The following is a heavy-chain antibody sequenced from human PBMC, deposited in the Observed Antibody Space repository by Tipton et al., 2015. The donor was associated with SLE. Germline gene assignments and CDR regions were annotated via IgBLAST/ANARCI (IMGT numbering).Heavy chain of an antibody. V-gene: IGHV4-39*07. J-gene: IGHJ5*02. CDR2: FHYRGHT. Sequence: TLSLTCTVSGGAIGSSDYYWAWIRQPPGKGLEGSGGFHYRGHTYSSPSLKSRVTTSVDTSKNQISLKVYSVTAADTAVYYCARGAIAVAGSGWFDPWGQGTLVIVSS. CDR3: ARGAIAVAGSGWFDP. D-gene: IGHD6-19*01. CDR1: GGAIGSSDYY.